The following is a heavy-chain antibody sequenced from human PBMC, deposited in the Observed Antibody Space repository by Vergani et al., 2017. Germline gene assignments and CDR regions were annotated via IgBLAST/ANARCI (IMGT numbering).Heavy chain of an antibody. J-gene: IGHJ3*02. V-gene: IGHV3-11*01. CDR1: GFTFNAYY. Sequence: QEQLVESGGGLVKPGGSLRLSCEASGFTFNAYYMSWVRQAPGKGLECVSYISVSGTSIHYADSVKGRFTISRDNAKSSLSLQMHSLTAEVTAVYFCARVGTWAFDIWGQGTVVTVSS. D-gene: IGHD1-14*01. CDR2: ISVSGTSI. CDR3: ARVGTWAFDI.